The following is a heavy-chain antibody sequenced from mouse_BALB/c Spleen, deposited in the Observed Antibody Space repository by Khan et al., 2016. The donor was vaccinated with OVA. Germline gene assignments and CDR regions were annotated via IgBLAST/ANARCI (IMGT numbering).Heavy chain of an antibody. J-gene: IGHJ2*01. CDR1: GFNIKDTS. CDR2: INPANGNT. V-gene: IGHV14-3*02. Sequence: VQLQQSGAELVKPGASVKFSCTASGFNIKDTSMHWVKQRPEQGLEWIGRINPANGNTTYDPKFQGKATITADTSSNTAYLQLSSLQSEDTAAYDSARINAWGQGTTLTVSS. CDR3: ARINA.